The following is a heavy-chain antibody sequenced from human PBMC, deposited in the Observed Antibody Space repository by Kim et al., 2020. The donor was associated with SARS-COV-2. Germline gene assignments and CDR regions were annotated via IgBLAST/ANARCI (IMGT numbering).Heavy chain of an antibody. CDR1: GFTFSSYG. D-gene: IGHD3-3*01. J-gene: IGHJ6*02. CDR3: ARDPGNYDFWNTAEYYGMDV. Sequence: GGSLRLSCAASGFTFSSYGMHWVRQAPGKGLEWVAVIWYDGSNKYYADSVKGRFTISRDNSKNTLYLQMNSLRAEDTAVYYCARDPGNYDFWNTAEYYGMDVWGQGTTVTVSS. CDR2: IWYDGSNK. V-gene: IGHV3-33*01.